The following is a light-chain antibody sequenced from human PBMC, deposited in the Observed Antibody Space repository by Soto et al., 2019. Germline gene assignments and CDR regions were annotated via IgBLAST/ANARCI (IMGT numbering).Light chain of an antibody. CDR2: GAS. J-gene: IGKJ5*01. CDR3: QQYNNLPLT. Sequence: EMVMSQSPATLSVSPGERATLSCRASQSVSSNLAWYQQKPGQAPRLLIYGASSRATGIPVRFSGSGSGTEFTLTISSLQSEDFAVYYCQQYNNLPLTFCQGGLLEIK. V-gene: IGKV3-15*01. CDR1: QSVSSN.